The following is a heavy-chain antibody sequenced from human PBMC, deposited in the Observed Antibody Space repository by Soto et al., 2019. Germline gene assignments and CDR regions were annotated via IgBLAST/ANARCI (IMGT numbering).Heavy chain of an antibody. J-gene: IGHJ3*02. Sequence: PSETLSLTCAVYGGSFSGYYWSWIRQPPGKGLEWIGEINHSGSTNYNPSLKSRVTISVDTSKNQFSLKLSSVTAADTAVYYCARGPFLDIVVVPAAHDAFDIWGQGTMVTVSS. CDR3: ARGPFLDIVVVPAAHDAFDI. CDR2: INHSGST. CDR1: GGSFSGYY. V-gene: IGHV4-34*01. D-gene: IGHD2-2*01.